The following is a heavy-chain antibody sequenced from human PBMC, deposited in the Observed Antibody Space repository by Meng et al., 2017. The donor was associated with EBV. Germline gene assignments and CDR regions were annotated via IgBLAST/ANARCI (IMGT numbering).Heavy chain of an antibody. J-gene: IGHJ4*02. D-gene: IGHD2-21*01. Sequence: VPLVTSVSDVKEPGASVKVSCNAAGYTFTSYNMQWVRQAPGQVLEWMGIINPSGGSTSYAQKFQGRVTMTRDTSTSTVYMELSSLRSEDTAVYYCARDFCGGDCYLFDYWGQGTLVTVSS. CDR3: ARDFCGGDCYLFDY. CDR2: INPSGGST. V-gene: IGHV1-46*01. CDR1: GYTFTSYN.